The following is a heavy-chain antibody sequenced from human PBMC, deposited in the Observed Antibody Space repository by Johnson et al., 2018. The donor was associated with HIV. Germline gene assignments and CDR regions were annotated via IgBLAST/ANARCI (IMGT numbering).Heavy chain of an antibody. D-gene: IGHD6-13*01. CDR2: INWNGGST. Sequence: VQLVESGGGLIQPGGSLRLSCAASGFTVSSNYMSWVRQAPGKGLEWVSGINWNGGSTGYTDSVKGRFTISRDNAKNSLYLQMNSLRVEDTALYYCARLMAARTLDDAFDIWGQGTMVTVSS. CDR1: GFTVSSNY. J-gene: IGHJ3*02. CDR3: ARLMAARTLDDAFDI. V-gene: IGHV3-20*04.